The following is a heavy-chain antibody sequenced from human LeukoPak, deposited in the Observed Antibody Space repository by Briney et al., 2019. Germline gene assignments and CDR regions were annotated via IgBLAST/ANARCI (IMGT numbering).Heavy chain of an antibody. J-gene: IGHJ5*02. Sequence: GESLRISCKGPGYSFTSYWISWVRQMPGKGLDWMGRIDPSDSYTNYSPSFQGHVTISADKSISTAYLQWSSLKASDTAMYYCARAAELLWFGESNWFDPWGQGTLVTVSS. V-gene: IGHV5-10-1*01. CDR3: ARAAELLWFGESNWFDP. CDR2: IDPSDSYT. D-gene: IGHD3-10*01. CDR1: GYSFTSYW.